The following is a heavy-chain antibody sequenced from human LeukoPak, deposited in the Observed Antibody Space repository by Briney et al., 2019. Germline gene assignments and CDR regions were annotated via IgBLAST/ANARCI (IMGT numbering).Heavy chain of an antibody. J-gene: IGHJ4*02. Sequence: GGSLRLSCAASGFAVSSNYMSWVRQAPGKGLEWVSVLYSGGNTYHADPVKGRFTTSRDNSKNTLYLQMNSLRAEDTAVYYCALAGIAARYYFDYWGQGTLVTVSS. CDR2: LYSGGNT. V-gene: IGHV3-66*01. D-gene: IGHD6-13*01. CDR1: GFAVSSNY. CDR3: ALAGIAARYYFDY.